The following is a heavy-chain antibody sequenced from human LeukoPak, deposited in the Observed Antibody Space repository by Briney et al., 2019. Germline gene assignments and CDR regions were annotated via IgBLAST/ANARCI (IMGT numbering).Heavy chain of an antibody. Sequence: GGSLRLSCAASGFTFQSYGLHWVRQAPGKGLEWVAFITYDGGNKHYADSVKGRFTISRDNSKRTLYLQMNSLRVEDTAVYYCANHFACGSTSCPPFDSWGQGTLVTVSS. D-gene: IGHD2-2*01. V-gene: IGHV3-30*02. J-gene: IGHJ4*02. CDR1: GFTFQSYG. CDR3: ANHFACGSTSCPPFDS. CDR2: ITYDGGNK.